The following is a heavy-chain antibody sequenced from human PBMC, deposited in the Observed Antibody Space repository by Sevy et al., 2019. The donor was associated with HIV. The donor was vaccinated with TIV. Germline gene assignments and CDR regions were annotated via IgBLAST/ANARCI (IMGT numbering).Heavy chain of an antibody. D-gene: IGHD3-3*01. CDR1: VFTVSDAW. Sequence: GGSLRLSCGASVFTVSDAWMSWVRQAPGKGLEWVGRIKSKSDGGTTDNVAPVKGRFTISRDDSKNTLYLQMSSLKTEDTAVYYCTTAPGVTIFGVVKDYWGQGTLVTVSS. CDR3: TTAPGVTIFGVVKDY. CDR2: IKSKSDGGTT. V-gene: IGHV3-15*01. J-gene: IGHJ4*02.